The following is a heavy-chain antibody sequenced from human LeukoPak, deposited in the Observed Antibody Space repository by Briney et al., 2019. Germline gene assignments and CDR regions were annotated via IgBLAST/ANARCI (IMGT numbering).Heavy chain of an antibody. D-gene: IGHD2-15*01. CDR1: GGSISSYY. CDR3: ARVASRIDAFDI. CDR2: IYYSGST. Sequence: PSETLSLTCTVSGGSISSYYWSWIRQPPGKGLEWIGYIYYSGSTNYNPSLKSRVTISVDTSKNQFSLKLSSVTAADTAVYYCARVASRIDAFDIWGQGTMVTASS. J-gene: IGHJ3*02. V-gene: IGHV4-59*01.